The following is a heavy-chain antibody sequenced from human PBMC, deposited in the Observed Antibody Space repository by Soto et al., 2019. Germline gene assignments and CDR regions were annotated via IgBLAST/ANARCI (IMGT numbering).Heavy chain of an antibody. Sequence: SETLSLTCTVSGGSISSGGYYWSWIRQHPGKGLEWIGYIYYSGSTYYNPSLKSRVTISVDTSKNQFSLKLSSVTAADTAVYYCARGYSGCDRTAKERKYYLDYWGQGTLVTVSS. V-gene: IGHV4-31*03. J-gene: IGHJ4*02. D-gene: IGHD5-12*01. CDR2: IYYSGST. CDR3: ARGYSGCDRTAKERKYYLDY. CDR1: GGSISSGGYY.